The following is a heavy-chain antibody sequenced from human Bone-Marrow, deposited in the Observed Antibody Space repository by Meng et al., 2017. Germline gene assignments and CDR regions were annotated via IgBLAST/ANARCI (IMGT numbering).Heavy chain of an antibody. CDR1: GGSISSGSYC. D-gene: IGHD6-19*01. V-gene: IGHV4-61*09. CDR3: ARDLAVAGHFDY. CDR2: IYSSGST. Sequence: LRLSCTVSGGSISSGSYCWSWIRQPAGKRLEWIGHIYSSGSTNYNPSLRGRVTISADTSKNHFSLKLSSVTAADTAVYYCARDLAVAGHFDYWGQGTLVTVSS. J-gene: IGHJ4*02.